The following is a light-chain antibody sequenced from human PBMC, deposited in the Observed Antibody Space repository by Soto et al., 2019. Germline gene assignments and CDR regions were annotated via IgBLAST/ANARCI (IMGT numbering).Light chain of an antibody. V-gene: IGKV1-39*01. CDR2: AAS. J-gene: IGKJ2*01. CDR1: ETIKTY. CDR3: HQSYIMPQT. Sequence: DIQMTQSPSSLSASVGDRITITCRASETIKTYVNWYQLKPGKAPKLLIYAASSLRSGVPSRFSRSASGTDFTLTIGSLQPEDLETHFCHQSYIMPQTFGQGTKVDIK.